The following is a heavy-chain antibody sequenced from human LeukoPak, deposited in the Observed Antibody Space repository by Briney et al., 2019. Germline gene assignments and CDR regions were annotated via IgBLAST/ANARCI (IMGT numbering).Heavy chain of an antibody. CDR2: ITERGDYT. CDR3: AKKMILVEVGNYFDY. J-gene: IGHJ4*02. Sequence: GGSLRLSCAASGFAFSNYAMNWVRQAPGKGLDWVSVITERGDYTSYADSVKGRFTISRDNSKNTLYLQMNSLRAEDTAVYYCAKKMILVEVGNYFDYWGQGTLVTVSS. V-gene: IGHV3-23*01. D-gene: IGHD3-22*01. CDR1: GFAFSNYA.